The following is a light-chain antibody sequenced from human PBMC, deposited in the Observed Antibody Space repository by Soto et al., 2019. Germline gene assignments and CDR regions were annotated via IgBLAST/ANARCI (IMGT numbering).Light chain of an antibody. CDR3: QQSYGTPL. CDR1: QSISSY. J-gene: IGKJ5*01. Sequence: DIQMTQSPSTLSASLGDRVTITCRASQSISSYLNCYQQKPGKAPKLLIYAASSLQSGFPSRFSGSGSGTDFTLTISSLQPEDFATYYCQQSYGTPLFGQGTRLEI. V-gene: IGKV1-39*01. CDR2: AAS.